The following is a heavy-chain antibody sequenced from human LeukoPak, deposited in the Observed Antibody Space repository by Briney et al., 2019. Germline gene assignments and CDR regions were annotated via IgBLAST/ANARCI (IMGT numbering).Heavy chain of an antibody. CDR3: ARERTGYSSGWSSGGAFDI. CDR1: GFTFSSYW. J-gene: IGHJ3*02. D-gene: IGHD6-19*01. Sequence: PGGSLRLSCAASGFTFSSYWMSWVRQAPGKGLEWVAVIWYDGSNKYYADSVKGRFTISRDNSKNTLYLQMNSLRAEDTAVYYCARERTGYSSGWSSGGAFDIWGQGTMVTVSS. CDR2: IWYDGSNK. V-gene: IGHV3-33*08.